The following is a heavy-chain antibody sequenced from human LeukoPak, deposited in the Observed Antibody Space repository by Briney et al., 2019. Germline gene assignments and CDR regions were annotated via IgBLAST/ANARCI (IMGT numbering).Heavy chain of an antibody. CDR2: IKSKTDGGTP. CDR3: TTGMMGVENDAFDI. Sequence: GGSLRLSCAASGFTFSNAWMNWVRRAPGKGLEWIGRIKSKTDGGTPDYAAPVKGRFTISRDDSKNMMYLQMNSLKTEDTAVYYCTTGMMGVENDAFDIWGQGTLVTVSS. V-gene: IGHV3-15*01. CDR1: GFTFSNAW. D-gene: IGHD1-26*01. J-gene: IGHJ3*02.